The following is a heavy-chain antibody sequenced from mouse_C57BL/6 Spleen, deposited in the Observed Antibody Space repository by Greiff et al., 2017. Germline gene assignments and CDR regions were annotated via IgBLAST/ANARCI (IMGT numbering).Heavy chain of an antibody. J-gene: IGHJ4*01. D-gene: IGHD1-1*01. CDR1: GFTFTDYY. CDR2: LRNKANGYTT. Sequence: EVKLVESGGGLVQPGGSLSLSCAASGFTFTDYYMSWVRQPPGKALEWLGFLRNKANGYTTEYSASVKGRFTISRDNSPSILYLQMKALRAEDSANYYCARYPPYYYGSREDAMDYWGQGTSVTVSS. CDR3: ARYPPYYYGSREDAMDY. V-gene: IGHV7-3*01.